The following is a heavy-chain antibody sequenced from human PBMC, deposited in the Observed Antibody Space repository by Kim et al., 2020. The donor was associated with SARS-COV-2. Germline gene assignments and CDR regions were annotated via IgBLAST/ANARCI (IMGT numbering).Heavy chain of an antibody. CDR3: ARDPGGLAAGTLDS. J-gene: IGHJ4*02. CDR2: VVPFVDIT. Sequence: SVKVSCKISGGTFSSYTICWVRQAPGQGLEWLGRVVPFVDITNYAPKFQGRVTITADKSMNTAYMELSSLTSEDTAVYFCARDPGGLAAGTLDSWGRGAQVIVSS. V-gene: IGHV1-69*04. CDR1: GGTFSSYT. D-gene: IGHD6-13*01.